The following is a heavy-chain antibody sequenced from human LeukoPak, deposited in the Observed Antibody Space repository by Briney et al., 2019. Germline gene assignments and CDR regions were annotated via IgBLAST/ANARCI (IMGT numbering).Heavy chain of an antibody. CDR2: IYPGDSDT. CDR1: GYSFTSYW. CDR3: ACTYYYDSSGLPPDTFDI. Sequence: GESLKISCKGSGYSFTSYWIGWVRQMPGKGLEWMGIIYPGDSDTRYSPSFQGQVTISADKSISTAYLQWSSLKASDTAMYYCACTYYYDSSGLPPDTFDIWGQGTMVTVSS. D-gene: IGHD3-22*01. V-gene: IGHV5-51*01. J-gene: IGHJ3*02.